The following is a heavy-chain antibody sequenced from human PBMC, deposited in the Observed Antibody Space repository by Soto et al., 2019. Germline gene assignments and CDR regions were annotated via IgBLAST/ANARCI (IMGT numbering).Heavy chain of an antibody. CDR1: GGTLSSYA. D-gene: IGHD3-10*01. CDR2: IIPIFGTA. J-gene: IGHJ6*01. CDR3: ATTALISWSYYSMGYYYYCRDV. Sequence: QVQLVQSGAEVKKPGSSVKVSCKASGGTLSSYAISWMRQAPGQGLEWMGGIIPIFGTANYAQKFQDRVTITADESTSTAYMELSRLRYEYTAVYYCATTALISWSYYSMGYYYYCRDVWGQGTTVTVSS. V-gene: IGHV1-69*01.